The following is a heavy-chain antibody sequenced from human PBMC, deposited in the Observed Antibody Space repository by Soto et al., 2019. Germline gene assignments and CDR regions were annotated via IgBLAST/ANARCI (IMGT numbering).Heavy chain of an antibody. CDR3: AKTPSRRWYDSRCNP. D-gene: IGHD6-19*01. J-gene: IGHJ5*02. V-gene: IGHV3-23*01. CDR1: GFTFSSYD. CDR2: ISGSGGSI. Sequence: EVQLLESGGGLVQPGGSLRLSCAASGFTFSSYDLSWVRQAPGKGLEWVYAISGSGGSIYYAVSVKGRFTIYRDNSKNTLYLQMKIMRAKDTAVYFCAKTPSRRWYDSRCNPWGQGTLVTVSS.